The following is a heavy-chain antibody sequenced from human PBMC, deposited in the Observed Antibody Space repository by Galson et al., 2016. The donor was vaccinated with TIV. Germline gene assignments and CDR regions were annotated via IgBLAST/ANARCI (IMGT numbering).Heavy chain of an antibody. J-gene: IGHJ6*02. Sequence: SLRLSCAASGSTFSNFAMSWVRQSPGKGLEWISIITSSGASADYADSVKGRFTISSVNSNKRLYLQRNSLGAGDTAVYYCANGGATIVDAIGVWGQGTPVIVSS. CDR1: GSTFSNFA. V-gene: IGHV3-23*01. CDR3: ANGGATIVDAIGV. CDR2: ITSSGASA. D-gene: IGHD2-21*01.